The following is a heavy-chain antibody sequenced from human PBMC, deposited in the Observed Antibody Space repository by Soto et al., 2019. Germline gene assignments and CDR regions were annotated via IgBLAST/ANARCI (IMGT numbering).Heavy chain of an antibody. CDR2: IYYSGST. V-gene: IGHV4-31*03. CDR1: GGSISSGGYY. CDR3: ARGVRIIVDS. D-gene: IGHD1-20*01. Sequence: QVQLQETGPGLVKPSQTLSLTCTVSGGSISSGGYYWSWIRQHPGKGLEWIGYIYYSGSTYYNPFLKSRVTLSVDTSKNQSSLKLSSVTATDTALDYCARGVRIIVDSWGQVPLVTVSS. J-gene: IGHJ4*02.